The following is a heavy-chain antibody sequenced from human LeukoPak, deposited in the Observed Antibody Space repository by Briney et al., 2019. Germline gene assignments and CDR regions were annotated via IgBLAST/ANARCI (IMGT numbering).Heavy chain of an antibody. CDR1: GYTFTGYY. J-gene: IGHJ4*02. V-gene: IGHV1-46*01. CDR3: ARGGYYYDRSDYYYLDY. CDR2: INPSGGST. D-gene: IGHD3-22*01. Sequence: ASVKVSCKASGYTFTGYYMHWVRQAPGQGLEWMGIINPSGGSTTYAQNFQGRVTMTSDTSTSTVYMELSSLRSDDTAVYYCARGGYYYDRSDYYYLDYWGQGTLATVSS.